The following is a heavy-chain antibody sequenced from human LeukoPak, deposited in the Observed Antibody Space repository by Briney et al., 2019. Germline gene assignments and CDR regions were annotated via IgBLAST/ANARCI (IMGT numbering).Heavy chain of an antibody. D-gene: IGHD3-3*01. CDR1: GGSFSGHY. CDR3: ASGQYYDLWSGYYVD. J-gene: IGHJ4*02. Sequence: SETLSLTCAVYGGSFSGHYWSWIRQPPGKGLEWIGEINHSGSSNYNPSLESRVTISVDTSKNHFSLKLSSVTAADTAVYYCASGQYYDLWSGYYVDWGQGTLVTVSA. V-gene: IGHV4-34*01. CDR2: INHSGSS.